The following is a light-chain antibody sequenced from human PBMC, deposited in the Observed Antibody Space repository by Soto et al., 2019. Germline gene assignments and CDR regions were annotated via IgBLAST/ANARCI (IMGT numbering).Light chain of an antibody. CDR1: SSVIGSNT. V-gene: IGLV1-44*01. Sequence: QPVLTQPPSASGTPGQWVTISCSGGSSVIGSNTVHWYQHLPGTAPKLLIYNGNQRPSGVPDRFSGSKSGTSASLAISGLQSEDEAEYYCAAWDDSLNGPVFGGGPKVTVL. CDR2: NGN. CDR3: AAWDDSLNGPV. J-gene: IGLJ2*01.